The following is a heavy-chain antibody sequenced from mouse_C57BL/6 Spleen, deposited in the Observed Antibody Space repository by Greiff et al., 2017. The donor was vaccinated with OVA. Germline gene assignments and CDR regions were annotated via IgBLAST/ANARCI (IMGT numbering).Heavy chain of an antibody. V-gene: IGHV1-15*01. D-gene: IGHD1-1*01. CDR1: GYTFTDYE. Sequence: QVQLQQSGAELVRPGASVTLSCKASGYTFTDYEMHWVKQTPVHGLEWIGAIDPETGGTAYNQKFKGKAILTADKSSSTAYMELSSLTSEDSAVYYWTGEGRKIITAVVAWYFDYWGQGTTLTVSS. CDR2: IDPETGGT. CDR3: TGEGRKIITAVVAWYFDY. J-gene: IGHJ2*01.